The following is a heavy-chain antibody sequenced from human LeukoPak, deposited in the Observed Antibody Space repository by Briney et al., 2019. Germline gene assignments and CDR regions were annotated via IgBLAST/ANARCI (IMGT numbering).Heavy chain of an antibody. CDR2: IYYSGST. J-gene: IGHJ4*02. D-gene: IGHD3-10*01. Sequence: SETLSLTCTVSGYSISSGYYWGWIRQPPGKGLEWIGYIYYSGSTNYNPSLKSRVTISVDTSKNQFSLKLSSVTAADTAVYYCARLRQVTGIDYWGQGTLVTVSS. V-gene: IGHV4-38-2*02. CDR3: ARLRQVTGIDY. CDR1: GYSISSGYY.